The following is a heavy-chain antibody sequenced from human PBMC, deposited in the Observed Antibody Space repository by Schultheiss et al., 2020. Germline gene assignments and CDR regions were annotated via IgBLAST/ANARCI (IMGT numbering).Heavy chain of an antibody. Sequence: GGSLRLSCAASRFTFSSYGMHWVRQAPGKGLGWVAVIWYDGSNKYYADSVKGRFTISRDNSKNTLYLQMNSLRAEDTAVYYCARDYYDSSGRNDAFDIWGQGTMVTVSS. V-gene: IGHV3-33*01. D-gene: IGHD3-22*01. J-gene: IGHJ3*02. CDR3: ARDYYDSSGRNDAFDI. CDR2: IWYDGSNK. CDR1: RFTFSSYG.